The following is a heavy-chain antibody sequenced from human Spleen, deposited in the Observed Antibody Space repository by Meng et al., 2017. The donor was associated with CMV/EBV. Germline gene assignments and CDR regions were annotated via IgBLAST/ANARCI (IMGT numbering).Heavy chain of an antibody. V-gene: IGHV3-33*06. CDR1: GFIFRSYA. Sequence: GGSLRLSCAASGFIFRSYAMHWVRQAPGKGLEWVTVIWHDGINKYADSVKGRFTIPRDNSKNTLYLQMNSLRAEDTAVYYCAKSPGTTVASFDYWGQGTLVTVSS. CDR2: IWHDGINK. D-gene: IGHD4-11*01. J-gene: IGHJ4*02. CDR3: AKSPGTTVASFDY.